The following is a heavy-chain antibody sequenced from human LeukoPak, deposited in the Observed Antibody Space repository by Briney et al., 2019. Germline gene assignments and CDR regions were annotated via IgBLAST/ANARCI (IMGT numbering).Heavy chain of an antibody. CDR2: IYPGDSDT. CDR1: GYSFTSYW. D-gene: IGHD3-10*01. J-gene: IGHJ4*02. CDR3: ARQPVYYGSGSYYRHFDY. Sequence: GESLKISCKGSGYSFTSYWIGWVRQMPGKGLEWMGIIYPGDSDTRYSPSFQGQVTISADKSISTAYLQWSSLKASDTAMYYCARQPVYYGSGSYYRHFDYWGQGTLVTVSS. V-gene: IGHV5-51*01.